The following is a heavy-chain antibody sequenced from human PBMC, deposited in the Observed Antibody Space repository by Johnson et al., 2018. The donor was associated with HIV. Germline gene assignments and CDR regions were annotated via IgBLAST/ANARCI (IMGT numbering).Heavy chain of an antibody. J-gene: IGHJ3*02. Sequence: VQLVESGGGVVQPGRSLRLSCAASGITVSSSYMSWVRQAPGKGLEWVSVIGTAGDTYYPGSVKGRFTISRENAKNSLYLQMNSLRAGDTAVYYCARESPGYAFDIWGQGTMVTVSS. D-gene: IGHD1-1*01. CDR2: IGTAGDT. CDR3: ARESPGYAFDI. V-gene: IGHV3-13*01. CDR1: GITVSSSY.